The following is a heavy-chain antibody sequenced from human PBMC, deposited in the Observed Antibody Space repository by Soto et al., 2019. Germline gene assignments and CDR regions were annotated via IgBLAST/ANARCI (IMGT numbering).Heavy chain of an antibody. CDR2: VYSSGGT. CDR1: CGSMISYY. J-gene: IGHJ5*02. D-gene: IGHD3-3*01. CDR3: ARGQRFSDWFDP. Sequence: KTSETLSLTCTFSCGSMISYYWTWIRQPAGKGLEWIGRVYSSGGTHYNPSLKSRVTISLDTSKNQFSLRLLSVTDADTAVYYCARGQRFSDWFDPWGQGTLVTVSS. V-gene: IGHV4-4*07.